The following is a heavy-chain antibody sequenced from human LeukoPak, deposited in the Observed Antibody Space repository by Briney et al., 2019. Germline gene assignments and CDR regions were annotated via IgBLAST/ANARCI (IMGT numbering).Heavy chain of an antibody. Sequence: GGSLRLSCAASGFPLSYYWMPWVRQAPGKGLVWVSCINGDGSSTNYADSVKGRFTISRDNSKNSLYLHMNSLRTEDTALYYCAKDIGVVVPTALYFDYWGQGTLVTVSS. CDR3: AKDIGVVVPTALYFDY. D-gene: IGHD2-2*01. J-gene: IGHJ4*02. CDR2: INGDGSST. CDR1: GFPLSYYW. V-gene: IGHV3-74*01.